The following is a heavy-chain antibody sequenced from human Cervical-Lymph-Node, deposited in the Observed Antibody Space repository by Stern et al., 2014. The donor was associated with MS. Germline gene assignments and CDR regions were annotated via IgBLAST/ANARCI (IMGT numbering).Heavy chain of an antibody. V-gene: IGHV3-11*01. CDR3: VRSGAGNWFDP. D-gene: IGHD3-10*01. Sequence: VHLVESGGGLVKPGGSLRLSCTASGFTFSGYYMTWIRQAPGKGLEWVAYINTSGNTIYFADSVKGRFSISRDNPKNSVYLQMTSLRPDDTAVYYCVRSGAGNWFDPWGQGTLVTVSS. J-gene: IGHJ5*02. CDR1: GFTFSGYY. CDR2: INTSGNTI.